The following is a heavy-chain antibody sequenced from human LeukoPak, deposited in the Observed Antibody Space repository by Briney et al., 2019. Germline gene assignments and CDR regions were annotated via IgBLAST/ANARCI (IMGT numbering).Heavy chain of an antibody. Sequence: PSETLSLTCAVYGGSFSNYYWGWIRQPPGKGLEWIGEINHSGSTNYNPSLKSRVTISADTSKNQFSLRLSSVTAADTALYFCARRAGLHSLDHWGQGTLVTVSS. D-gene: IGHD4-4*01. J-gene: IGHJ4*02. CDR2: INHSGST. V-gene: IGHV4-34*01. CDR1: GGSFSNYY. CDR3: ARRAGLHSLDH.